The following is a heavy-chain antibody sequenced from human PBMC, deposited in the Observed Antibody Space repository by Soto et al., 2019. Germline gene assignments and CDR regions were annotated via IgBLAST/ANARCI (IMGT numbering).Heavy chain of an antibody. J-gene: IGHJ4*02. CDR3: ARNMAREVTLDY. CDR1: GGSMNSGNW. CDR2: IYHTGST. D-gene: IGHD3-10*01. Sequence: QVQLQESGPGLVKPSETLSLTCAISGGSMNSGNWWSWVRQPPGKGLEWIGEIYHTGSTNYNPSLKRRVTISVDKAKNQLSLKMKSVTAADRAVYYCARNMAREVTLDYWGQGTLVTVSS. V-gene: IGHV4-4*02.